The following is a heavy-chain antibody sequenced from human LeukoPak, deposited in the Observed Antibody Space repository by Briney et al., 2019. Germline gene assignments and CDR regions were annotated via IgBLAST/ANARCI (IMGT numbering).Heavy chain of an antibody. J-gene: IGHJ6*03. CDR3: ARVGHDIVATVELYYYYYYMDV. CDR1: GYTFTGYY. D-gene: IGHD5-12*01. V-gene: IGHV1-2*02. Sequence: ASVKVSCKASGYTFTGYYMHWVRQAPGQGLEWMGWINPNSGGTNYAQKFQGRVTMTRDTSISTAYMELSRLRSDDTAVYYCARVGHDIVATVELYYYYYYMDVWGKGTTVTISS. CDR2: INPNSGGT.